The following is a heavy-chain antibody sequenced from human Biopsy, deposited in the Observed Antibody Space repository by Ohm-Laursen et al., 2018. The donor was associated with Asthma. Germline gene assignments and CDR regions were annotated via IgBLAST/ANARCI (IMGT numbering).Heavy chain of an antibody. D-gene: IGHD2-2*01. V-gene: IGHV1-69*13. CDR1: GGTFNTYV. J-gene: IGHJ4*02. CDR3: ARKAGSCISRTCYSLDF. CDR2: INSVFGTT. Sequence: ASVKVSCKSLGGTFNTYVIGWVRQAPGQGLEGMGGINSVFGTTTYPQKFQDRVTITADDSTSTVYMELSSMRSEDTAVYYCARKAGSCISRTCYSLDFWGQGTPVTVSS.